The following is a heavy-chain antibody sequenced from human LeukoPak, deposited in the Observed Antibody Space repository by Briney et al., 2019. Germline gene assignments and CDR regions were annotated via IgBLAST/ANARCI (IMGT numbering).Heavy chain of an antibody. CDR2: ISAYNGNT. Sequence: ASVKVSCKASGYTFTSYGISWMRQAPGQGLEWMGWISAYNGNTNYAQKLQGRVTMTTDTSTSTAYMELRSLRSDDTAVYYCARDPYCGGDCYSYNWFDPWGQGTLVTVSS. CDR3: ARDPYCGGDCYSYNWFDP. J-gene: IGHJ5*02. CDR1: GYTFTSYG. D-gene: IGHD2-21*02. V-gene: IGHV1-18*01.